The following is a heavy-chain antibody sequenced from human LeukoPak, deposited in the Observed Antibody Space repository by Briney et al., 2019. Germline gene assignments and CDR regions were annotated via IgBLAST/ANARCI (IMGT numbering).Heavy chain of an antibody. Sequence: GGSLRLSCAASAFTVSSNYMSWVRQAPGKGLEWVSAISGSGGSTYYADSVKGRFTISRDNSKNTLYLQMNSLRAEDTAVYYCAKDLTGSWYIPYYFDYWGQGTLVTVSS. V-gene: IGHV3-23*01. CDR2: ISGSGGST. J-gene: IGHJ4*02. CDR3: AKDLTGSWYIPYYFDY. D-gene: IGHD6-13*01. CDR1: AFTVSSNY.